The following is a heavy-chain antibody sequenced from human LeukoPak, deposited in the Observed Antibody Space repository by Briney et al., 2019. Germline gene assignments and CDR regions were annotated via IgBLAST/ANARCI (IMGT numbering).Heavy chain of an antibody. CDR3: AREDRTGTVDY. D-gene: IGHD1-7*01. Sequence: GGSLRLSCAASGFTFSSYDMHWVRQATGKGLEWVSAIGTAGDTYYPDSVKGRFTISRENAKNSLYLQMNSLRAGDTAVYYCAREDRTGTVDYWGQGTLVTVSS. CDR2: IGTAGDT. V-gene: IGHV3-13*01. J-gene: IGHJ4*02. CDR1: GFTFSSYD.